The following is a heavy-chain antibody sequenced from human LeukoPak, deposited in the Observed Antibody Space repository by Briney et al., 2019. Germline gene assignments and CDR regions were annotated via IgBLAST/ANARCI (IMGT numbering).Heavy chain of an antibody. CDR3: ARDFMYSISCAGC. V-gene: IGHV3-21*01. CDR2: ISRASESI. Sequence: GGSLRLSCAASGFTFNTYSMSWVRQAPGKGLEWVSIISRASESIFYADSVKGRFTISRDNAKNSLYLQMNGLRVEDTAVYYCARDFMYSISCAGCWGQGTLVTVSS. J-gene: IGHJ4*02. D-gene: IGHD6-13*01. CDR1: GFTFNTYS.